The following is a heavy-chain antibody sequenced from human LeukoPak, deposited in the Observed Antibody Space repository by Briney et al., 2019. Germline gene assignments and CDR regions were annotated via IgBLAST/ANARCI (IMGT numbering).Heavy chain of an antibody. V-gene: IGHV3-9*01. CDR3: AREITGVPDY. D-gene: IGHD7-27*01. CDR1: GFTFDDYA. Sequence: PGGSLRLSCAASGFTFDDYAMHWVRQAPGKGLEWVSGISWNSGSIGYADSVKGRFTISRDNAKNSLYLQMNSLRAEDTAVYYCAREITGVPDYWGQGTLVTVSS. CDR2: ISWNSGSI. J-gene: IGHJ4*02.